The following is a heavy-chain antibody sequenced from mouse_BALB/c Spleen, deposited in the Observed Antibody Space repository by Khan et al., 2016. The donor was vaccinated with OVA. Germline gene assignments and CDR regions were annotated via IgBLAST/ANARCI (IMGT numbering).Heavy chain of an antibody. V-gene: IGHV9-3-1*01. CDR3: ARPPCFSYTLAY. J-gene: IGHJ4*01. Sequence: QIQLVQSGPELKKPGETVKISCKASGYTFTNFGMNWVKQAPGKGLEWMGWINTYTGEPTYADDFKGRFAFSLETSASTAYLQINNLKNEDTAIYCCARPPCFSYTLAYWGQGTSVTVAS. CDR1: GYTFTNFG. CDR2: INTYTGEP.